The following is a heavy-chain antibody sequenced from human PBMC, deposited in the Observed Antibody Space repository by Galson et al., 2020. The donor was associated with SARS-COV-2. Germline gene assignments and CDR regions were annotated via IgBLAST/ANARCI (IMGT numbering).Heavy chain of an antibody. V-gene: IGHV3-7*01. Sequence: QLGESLKISCAASGFTFSGYWMNWVRQAPGQGLEWVANTKQDGSEKYYVDSVKGRFTISRDNAKNSLYLQMNSLRAEDTAVYYCARSLAETHPLYYYYYYMDVWGKGTTVTVSS. CDR3: ARSLAETHPLYYYYYYMDV. CDR1: GFTFSGYW. J-gene: IGHJ6*03. CDR2: TKQDGSEK.